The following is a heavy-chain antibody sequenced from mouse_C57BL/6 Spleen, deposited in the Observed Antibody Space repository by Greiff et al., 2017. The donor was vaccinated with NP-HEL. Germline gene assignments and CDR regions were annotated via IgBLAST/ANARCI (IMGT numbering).Heavy chain of an antibody. V-gene: IGHV1-82*01. CDR2: IYPGDGDT. CDR3: ARDYYGSSLDY. D-gene: IGHD1-1*01. J-gene: IGHJ2*01. Sequence: VQLQQSGPELVKPGASVKISCKASGYAFSSSWMNWVKQRPGKGLEWIGRIYPGDGDTNYNGKSKGKATLTADKSSSTAYMQLSSLTSEDSAVYFCARDYYGSSLDYWGQGTTLTVSS. CDR1: GYAFSSSW.